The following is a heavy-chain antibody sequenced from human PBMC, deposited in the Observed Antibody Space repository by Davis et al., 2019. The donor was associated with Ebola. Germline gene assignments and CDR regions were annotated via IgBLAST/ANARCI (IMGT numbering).Heavy chain of an antibody. CDR2: ISTTSSYI. J-gene: IGHJ6*02. CDR1: GFTFSRSA. D-gene: IGHD6-13*01. Sequence: AGTLTLSCAASGFTFSRSAMHWVPQAPGKGPDWVSSISTTSSYIYYADSVKGRLTISRDNAKNSLYLQMNSLRAEDTTVYYCAREDIAAAGLLYYYKGMDVWGQGTTVTVSS. CDR3: AREDIAAAGLLYYYKGMDV. V-gene: IGHV3-21*01.